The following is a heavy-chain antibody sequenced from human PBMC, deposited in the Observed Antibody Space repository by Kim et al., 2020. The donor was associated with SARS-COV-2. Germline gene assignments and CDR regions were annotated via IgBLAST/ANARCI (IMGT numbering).Heavy chain of an antibody. CDR3: ARGWSGYNYYYYYGMDV. Sequence: SETLSLTCAVYGGSFSGYYWSWIRQPPGKGLEWIGEINHSGSTNYNPSLKSRVTISVDTSKNQFSLKLSSVTAADTAVYYCARGWSGYNYYYYYGMDVWGQGTTVTVSS. V-gene: IGHV4-34*01. D-gene: IGHD5-12*01. CDR2: INHSGST. CDR1: GGSFSGYY. J-gene: IGHJ6*02.